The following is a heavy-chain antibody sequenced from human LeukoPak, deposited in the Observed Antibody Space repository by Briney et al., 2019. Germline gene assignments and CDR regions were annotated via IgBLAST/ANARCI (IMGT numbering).Heavy chain of an antibody. D-gene: IGHD3-10*01. Sequence: GGSLRLSCAASGFTFSSYAMSWVRQAPRKALEWVSAISGSGGSTYYADSVKGRFTISRDNSKNTLYLQMNSLRAEDTAVYYCAKDFSGVFDYWGQGTLVTVSS. J-gene: IGHJ4*02. CDR1: GFTFSSYA. V-gene: IGHV3-23*01. CDR3: AKDFSGVFDY. CDR2: ISGSGGST.